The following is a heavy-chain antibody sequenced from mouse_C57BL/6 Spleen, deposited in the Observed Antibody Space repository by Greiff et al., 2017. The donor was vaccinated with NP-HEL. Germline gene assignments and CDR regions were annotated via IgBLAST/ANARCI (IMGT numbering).Heavy chain of an antibody. CDR1: GYAFSSYW. V-gene: IGHV1-80*01. Sequence: QVQLKQSGAELVKPGASVKISCKASGYAFSSYWMNWVQQRPGKGLEWIGQIYPGDGDTNYNGKVKGKATLTADKSSSTAYLQLSSLTSEDSAVYFCARILRYYFDYWGQGTTLTVSS. CDR2: IYPGDGDT. J-gene: IGHJ2*01. D-gene: IGHD1-1*01. CDR3: ARILRYYFDY.